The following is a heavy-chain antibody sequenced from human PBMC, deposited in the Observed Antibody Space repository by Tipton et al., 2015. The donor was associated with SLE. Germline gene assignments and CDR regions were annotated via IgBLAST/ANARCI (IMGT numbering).Heavy chain of an antibody. CDR1: GGSITTIPYY. CDR2: THYNGTT. CDR3: ARLSPLWFGEYTEY. V-gene: IGHV4-39*01. J-gene: IGHJ4*02. Sequence: TLSLTCIVSGGSITTIPYYWGWIRQSPEKGLEWIGSTHYNGTTYYNPSLESRVTMSMDTSKNEFSLNLRSVTATDTAVYYCARLSPLWFGEYTEYWGQGTLVTVTS. D-gene: IGHD3-10*01.